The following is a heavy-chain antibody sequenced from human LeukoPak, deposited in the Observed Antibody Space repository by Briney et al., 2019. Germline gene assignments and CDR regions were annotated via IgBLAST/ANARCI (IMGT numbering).Heavy chain of an antibody. CDR2: IFYSGST. J-gene: IGHJ4*02. V-gene: IGHV4-39*01. CDR1: GDSISISGYY. D-gene: IGHD6-19*01. CDR3: ARHEGYSSGCLDY. Sequence: SETLSLTCTVSGDSISISGYYWGWIRQPPGKGLEWIGSIFYSGSTYYNPSLKSRVTISVDTSKNQFSLKLSSVTAADTAVYYCARHEGYSSGCLDYWGQGTLVTVSS.